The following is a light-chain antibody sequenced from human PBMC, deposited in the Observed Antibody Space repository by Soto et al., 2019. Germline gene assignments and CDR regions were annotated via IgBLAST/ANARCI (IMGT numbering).Light chain of an antibody. CDR2: DVS. J-gene: IGLJ1*01. CDR3: SSYISPGV. V-gene: IGLV2-14*01. CDR1: SSDVGGYNY. Sequence: QSALTQPASVSGSPGQSITISCTGTSSDVGGYNYVSWYQQHPGKAPKLMIYDVSNRPSGVSNRFSGSKSGNTASLTISGLQAEDEADYYCSSYISPGVFGTGTKVTVL.